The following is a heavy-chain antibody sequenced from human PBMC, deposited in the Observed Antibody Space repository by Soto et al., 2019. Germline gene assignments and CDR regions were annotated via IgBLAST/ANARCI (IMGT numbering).Heavy chain of an antibody. V-gene: IGHV6-1*01. J-gene: IGHJ6*03. CDR2: TYYRSKWYN. Sequence: SQTLSLTCAISGDSVSSNSAAWNWIRQSPSRGLEWLGRTYYRSKWYNDYAVSVKSRITINPDTSKNQFSLQLNSVTPEDTAVYYCARASILKGIAAAGTGYYMDVWGKGTTVTVS. CDR1: GDSVSSNSAA. CDR3: ARASILKGIAAAGTGYYMDV. D-gene: IGHD6-13*01.